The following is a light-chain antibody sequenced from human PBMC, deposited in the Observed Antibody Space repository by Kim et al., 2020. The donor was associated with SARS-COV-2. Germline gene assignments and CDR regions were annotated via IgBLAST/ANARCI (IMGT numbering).Light chain of an antibody. Sequence: SLSPGERATRACRASQSVKSNYLAWYQQRPGQAPRPLVYTASNRATGIPDRFSGSGSGTDFTLTISRLEPEDFAVYYCQQYGNSHTFGQGTKLEI. V-gene: IGKV3-20*01. CDR3: QQYGNSHT. J-gene: IGKJ2*01. CDR1: QSVKSNY. CDR2: TAS.